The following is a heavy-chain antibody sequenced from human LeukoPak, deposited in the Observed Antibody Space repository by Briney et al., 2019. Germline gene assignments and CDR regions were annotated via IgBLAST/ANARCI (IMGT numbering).Heavy chain of an antibody. D-gene: IGHD3-3*01. J-gene: IGHJ4*02. CDR3: AKDRVSDFWSGYFDY. V-gene: IGHV3-30*02. Sequence: GGSLRLSCAASGFTFSSYGMHWVRQAPGKGLEWVAFIRYDGSNKYYADSVKGRFTISRDNSKNTLYLQMNSLRAEDTAEYYCAKDRVSDFWSGYFDYWGQGTLVTVSS. CDR1: GFTFSSYG. CDR2: IRYDGSNK.